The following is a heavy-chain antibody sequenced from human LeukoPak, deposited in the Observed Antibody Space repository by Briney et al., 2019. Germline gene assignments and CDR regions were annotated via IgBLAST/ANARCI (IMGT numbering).Heavy chain of an antibody. J-gene: IGHJ5*02. CDR1: GFTVRSNY. CDR2: ISSSSSYI. D-gene: IGHD3-22*01. Sequence: GGSLRLSCAASGFTVRSNYMSWVRQAPGKGLEWVSSISSSSSYIYYADSVKGRFTISRDNAKNSLYLQMNSLRAEDTAVYYCARGDYYDSSGYYFDPWGQGTLVTVSS. V-gene: IGHV3-21*01. CDR3: ARGDYYDSSGYYFDP.